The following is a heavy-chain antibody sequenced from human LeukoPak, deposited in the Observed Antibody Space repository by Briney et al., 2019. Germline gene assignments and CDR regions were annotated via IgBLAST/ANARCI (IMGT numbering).Heavy chain of an antibody. J-gene: IGHJ5*02. V-gene: IGHV1-2*02. CDR2: INPNSGGT. CDR1: GYTFTGYY. Sequence: GASVKVSCKASGYTFTGYYMHWVRQAPGQGLEWMGWINPNSGGTNYAQKFQGRVTMTRDTSISTAYMELSRLRSGDTAVYYCARCSGSCYLNWFDPWGHGTLVTVSS. D-gene: IGHD2-15*01. CDR3: ARCSGSCYLNWFDP.